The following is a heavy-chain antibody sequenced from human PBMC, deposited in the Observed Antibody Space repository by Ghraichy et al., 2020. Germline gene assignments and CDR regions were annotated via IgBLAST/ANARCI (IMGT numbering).Heavy chain of an antibody. J-gene: IGHJ6*03. CDR3: ATRAAVDYYYYYMDV. Sequence: ASVKVSCKVSGYTLTELSMHWVRQAPGKGLEWMGGFDPEDGETIYAQKFQGRVTMTEDTSTDTAYMELSSLRSEDTAVYYCATRAAVDYYYYYMDVWVKGTTVTVSS. CDR1: GYTLTELS. D-gene: IGHD6-25*01. CDR2: FDPEDGET. V-gene: IGHV1-24*01.